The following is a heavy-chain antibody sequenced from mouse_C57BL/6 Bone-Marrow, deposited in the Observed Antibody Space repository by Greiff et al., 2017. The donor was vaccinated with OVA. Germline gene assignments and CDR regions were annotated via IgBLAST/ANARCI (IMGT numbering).Heavy chain of an antibody. Sequence: EVMLVESGGGLVKPGGSLKLSCAASGFTFSDYGMHWVRQAPEKGLEWVAYISSGSSTIYYADTVKGRFPISRDNAKNTLFLQMTSLRSEDTAMYYCARRRWLLYYAMDYWGQGTSVTVSS. CDR3: ARRRWLLYYAMDY. V-gene: IGHV5-17*01. CDR2: ISSGSSTI. J-gene: IGHJ4*01. CDR1: GFTFSDYG. D-gene: IGHD2-3*01.